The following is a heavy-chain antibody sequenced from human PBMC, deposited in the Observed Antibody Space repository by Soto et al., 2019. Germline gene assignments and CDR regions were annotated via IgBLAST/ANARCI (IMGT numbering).Heavy chain of an antibody. V-gene: IGHV1-8*01. CDR2: MNPNSGNT. Sequence: GASVKVSCKASGYTFTSYDINWVRQATGQGLEWMGWMNPNSGNTGYAQKFQGRVTMTRNTSISTAYMELSSLRSEDTAVYYCARGRMINVTTEYSGMDVWGQGNTVTVSS. J-gene: IGHJ6*02. D-gene: IGHD4-17*01. CDR1: GYTFTSYD. CDR3: ARGRMINVTTEYSGMDV.